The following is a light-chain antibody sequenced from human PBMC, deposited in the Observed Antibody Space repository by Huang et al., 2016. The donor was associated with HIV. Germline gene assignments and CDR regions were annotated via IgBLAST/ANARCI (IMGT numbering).Light chain of an antibody. CDR3: QQYFSALWT. CDR2: GAS. Sequence: DIQMTQSPSSLSASVAERVTITCRASQGISNSLAWYQQKTGKPPRLLVSGASQLESGVPSRFGGSGSGTDYTLTISSLQPEDFATYYCQQYFSALWTFGQGTKV. V-gene: IGKV1-NL1*01. J-gene: IGKJ1*01. CDR1: QGISNS.